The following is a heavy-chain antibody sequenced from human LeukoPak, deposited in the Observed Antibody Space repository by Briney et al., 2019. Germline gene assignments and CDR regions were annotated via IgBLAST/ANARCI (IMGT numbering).Heavy chain of an antibody. D-gene: IGHD4-17*01. CDR2: ISEGVGNT. CDR1: GFTFTNYA. Sequence: GGSLRLSCAASGFTFTNYAMTWVRQAPGKGLEWVSGISEGVGNTYYADSVKGRFTISRDHSKNTLYLQMNSLRAEDTALYYCAKREKGTTGRFFDYWGQGTRVTVSS. CDR3: AKREKGTTGRFFDY. V-gene: IGHV3-23*01. J-gene: IGHJ4*02.